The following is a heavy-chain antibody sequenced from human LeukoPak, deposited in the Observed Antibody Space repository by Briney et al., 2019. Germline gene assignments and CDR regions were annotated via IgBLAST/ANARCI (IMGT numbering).Heavy chain of an antibody. Sequence: GGSLRLSCVASGLTFSSYVMNWVRQAPGKGLDWVSSIGGSGCSTNYADSVKGRFTISRDNSKNTLYLQVNSLRAEDTAVYYCAKVPMFGYMDVWGKGTTVSVSS. J-gene: IGHJ6*03. CDR2: IGGSGCST. D-gene: IGHD3-10*02. V-gene: IGHV3-23*01. CDR3: AKVPMFGYMDV. CDR1: GLTFSSYV.